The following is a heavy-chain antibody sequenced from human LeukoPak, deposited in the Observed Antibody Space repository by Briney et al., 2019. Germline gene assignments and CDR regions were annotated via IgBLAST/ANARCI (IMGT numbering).Heavy chain of an antibody. D-gene: IGHD1-26*01. CDR1: GYSIISGFY. CDR2: IYHGGST. Sequence: SETLSLTCGVSGYSIISGFYWGWIRPPPGKGLEWIGSIYHGGSTYYNPSLKSRVTISVDTSKNKFSLKLNSVTAADTAVYYCARTTDDYSGSYYFDYWGQGTLVTVSS. V-gene: IGHV4-38-2*01. CDR3: ARTTDDYSGSYYFDY. J-gene: IGHJ4*02.